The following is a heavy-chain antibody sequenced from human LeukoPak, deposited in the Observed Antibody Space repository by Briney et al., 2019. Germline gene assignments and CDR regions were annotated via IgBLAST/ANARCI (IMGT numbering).Heavy chain of an antibody. V-gene: IGHV3-33*06. Sequence: GESLKISCAASGFTFSSYGMHWVRQAPGKGLEWVAVIWYDGSNRYYADSVKGRFTISRDNSKNTLYLQMNSLRAEDTAVYYCAKGLSPELVLDYWGQGTLVTVSS. J-gene: IGHJ4*02. D-gene: IGHD3-9*01. CDR1: GFTFSSYG. CDR3: AKGLSPELVLDY. CDR2: IWYDGSNR.